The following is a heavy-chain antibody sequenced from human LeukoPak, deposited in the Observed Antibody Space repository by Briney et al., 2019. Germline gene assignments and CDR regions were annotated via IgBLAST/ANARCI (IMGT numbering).Heavy chain of an antibody. V-gene: IGHV4-59*01. D-gene: IGHD3-22*01. Sequence: SETLSLTCTVSGGSISSYYWCWIRQPPGKGLEWIGYIYYSGSTNYNPSLKSRVTISVDTSKNQFSLKLSPVTAADTAVYYCARAYSPYYYDSSGYYWAYNWFDPWGQGTLVTVSS. CDR1: GGSISSYY. J-gene: IGHJ5*02. CDR2: IYYSGST. CDR3: ARAYSPYYYDSSGYYWAYNWFDP.